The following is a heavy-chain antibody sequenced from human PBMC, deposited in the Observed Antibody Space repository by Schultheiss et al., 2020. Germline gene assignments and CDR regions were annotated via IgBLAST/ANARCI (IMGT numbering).Heavy chain of an antibody. Sequence: ASVKVSGKASGYTFTSYYMHWVRQAPGQGLEWMGIINPSGGSTSYAQKFQGRVTMTRDTSTSTVYMELSSLRSEDTAVYYCARDEIAAAGTEYFQHWGQGTLVTVSS. D-gene: IGHD6-13*01. CDR3: ARDEIAAAGTEYFQH. V-gene: IGHV1-46*01. J-gene: IGHJ1*01. CDR2: INPSGGST. CDR1: GYTFTSYY.